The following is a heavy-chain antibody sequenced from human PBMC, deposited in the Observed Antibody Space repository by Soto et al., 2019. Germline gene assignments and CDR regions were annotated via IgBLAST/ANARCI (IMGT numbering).Heavy chain of an antibody. V-gene: IGHV1-3*01. CDR2: INADNGNT. CDR1: GYTFTSYT. CDR3: ARGASMVRGVILDAFDI. D-gene: IGHD3-10*01. J-gene: IGHJ3*02. Sequence: ASVKVSCKASGYTFTSYTMHWVRQAPGQSLEWMGWINADNGNTKYSQKFQGRVTITRDTSASTAYTELSSLRSEDTAVYYCARGASMVRGVILDAFDIWGQGTMVTVSS.